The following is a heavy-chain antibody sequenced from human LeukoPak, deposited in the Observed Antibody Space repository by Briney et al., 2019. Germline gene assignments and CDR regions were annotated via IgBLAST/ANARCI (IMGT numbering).Heavy chain of an antibody. CDR2: IGYTGDST. Sequence: PGGSLRLSCAASGFTFSSYAMNWVRQAPGKGLEWVSGIGYTGDSTFYADSVKGRFTVSRDSSMNTLFLHMNSLRAEDTALYYCAKSPTVDAAFDIWGQGTMVTVSS. V-gene: IGHV3-23*01. CDR1: GFTFSSYA. J-gene: IGHJ3*02. CDR3: AKSPTVDAAFDI. D-gene: IGHD4-23*01.